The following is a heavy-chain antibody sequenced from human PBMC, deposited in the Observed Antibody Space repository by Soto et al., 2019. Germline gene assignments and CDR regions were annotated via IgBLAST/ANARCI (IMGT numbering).Heavy chain of an antibody. J-gene: IGHJ4*02. V-gene: IGHV5-51*03. Sequence: EVQLVQSGAEVKKPGESLKISCKASGYTFTNYWIGWVRQMPGKGLEWVGIIHPGDSETRHSPSLQGQVTISADKSISTAYLQGGSLKASDTAMYYCARHQAAFCTTARCYAFDYWGQGTLVTVSS. CDR2: IHPGDSET. CDR3: ARHQAAFCTTARCYAFDY. D-gene: IGHD2-2*01. CDR1: GYTFTNYW.